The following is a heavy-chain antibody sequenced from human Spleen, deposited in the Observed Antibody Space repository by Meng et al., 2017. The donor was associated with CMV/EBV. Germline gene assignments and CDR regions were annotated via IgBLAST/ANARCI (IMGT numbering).Heavy chain of an antibody. V-gene: IGHV1-2*02. Sequence: VERVRDGCEVKMPGASVKGSCKASGYTFTGYYMHWVRQAPGQGLEWMGWINPNSGGTNYAQKFQGRVTMSRDTSISTAYMELSRLRSDDTAVYYCARDPPGYCSSTSCYGDYNWFDPWGQGTLVTVSS. J-gene: IGHJ5*02. D-gene: IGHD2-2*03. CDR3: ARDPPGYCSSTSCYGDYNWFDP. CDR1: GYTFTGYY. CDR2: INPNSGGT.